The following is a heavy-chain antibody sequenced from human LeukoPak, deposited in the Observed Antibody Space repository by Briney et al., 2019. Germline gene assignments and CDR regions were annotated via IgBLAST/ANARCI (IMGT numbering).Heavy chain of an antibody. CDR3: AILSTYSSGWDTDY. CDR1: GYTFTSYG. CDR2: ISAYNGNT. Sequence: ASVKVSCKASGYTFTSYGISWVRQAPGRGLEWMGWISAYNGNTNYAQKLQGRVTMTTDTSTSTAYMELRSLRSDDTAVYYCAILSTYSSGWDTDYWGQGTLVTVSS. J-gene: IGHJ4*02. D-gene: IGHD6-19*01. V-gene: IGHV1-18*01.